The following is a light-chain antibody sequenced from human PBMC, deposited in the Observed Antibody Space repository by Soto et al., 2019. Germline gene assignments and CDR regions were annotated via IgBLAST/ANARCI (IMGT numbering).Light chain of an antibody. CDR3: QQFNNYPLT. CDR1: QGIGND. J-gene: IGKJ4*01. V-gene: IGKV1D-13*01. CDR2: EAS. Sequence: IQMTQSPSSLSASVGDRVTITCRASQGIGNDLGWYQQKPGKAPKLLIYEASILQSGVPSRFSGSGSGTEFTLTISSLQPEDFATYYCQQFNNYPLTFGGGTKVDIK.